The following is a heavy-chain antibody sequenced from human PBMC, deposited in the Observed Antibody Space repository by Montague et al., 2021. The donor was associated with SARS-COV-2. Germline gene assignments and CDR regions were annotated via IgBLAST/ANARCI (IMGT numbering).Heavy chain of an antibody. Sequence: SLRLSCAASGFIFSGSEMNWVRQAPRKGLEWISYISPRGVVISYADSVKGRFTISRDDTKNSLSLQMSGLRVEDTAIYYCTKDHGSWSYVWGQGTLVTVSS. D-gene: IGHD3-10*01. CDR2: ISPRGVVI. CDR1: GFIFSGSE. J-gene: IGHJ4*02. CDR3: TKDHGSWSYV. V-gene: IGHV3-48*03.